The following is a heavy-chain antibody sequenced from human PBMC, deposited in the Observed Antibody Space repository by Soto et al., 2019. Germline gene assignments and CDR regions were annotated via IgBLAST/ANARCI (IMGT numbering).Heavy chain of an antibody. D-gene: IGHD3-16*02. Sequence: GASVKVSCKASGGTFSSYAISWVRQAPGQGLEWMGGIIPIFGTANYAQKFQGRVTITADESTSTAYMELSSLRSEDTAVYYCAREGYYDYVWGSYRSHFYYYYYGMDVWRQRTTVTVSS. CDR3: AREGYYDYVWGSYRSHFYYYYYGMDV. CDR2: IIPIFGTA. V-gene: IGHV1-69*13. J-gene: IGHJ6*02. CDR1: GGTFSSYA.